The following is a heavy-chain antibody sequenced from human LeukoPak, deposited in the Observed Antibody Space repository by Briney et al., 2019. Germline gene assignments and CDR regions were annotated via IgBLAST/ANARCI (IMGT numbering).Heavy chain of an antibody. CDR2: ISGSGGST. J-gene: IGHJ4*02. CDR1: GFTFSSYA. Sequence: PGGSLRLSCAASGFTFSSYAMSWVRQAPGKGLEWVSAISGSGGSTYYADSVKGRFTISRDNSKNTLYLQMNSLRAEDTAVYYCAKAYDFWSGYPPVDYWGQGTLVTVSS. CDR3: AKAYDFWSGYPPVDY. D-gene: IGHD3-3*01. V-gene: IGHV3-23*01.